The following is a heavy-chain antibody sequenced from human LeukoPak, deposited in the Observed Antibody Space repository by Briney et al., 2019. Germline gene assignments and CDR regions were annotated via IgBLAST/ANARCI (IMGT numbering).Heavy chain of an antibody. V-gene: IGHV3-9*01. CDR2: ITWNRDNL. J-gene: IGHJ6*02. CDR1: GFTFTIYG. D-gene: IGHD3-22*01. CDR3: AKDLSSAITSALVLDV. Sequence: GGSLRLSCAASGFTFTIYGMHWVRHAPGKGLEWVSGITWNRDNLGYGDSVKGRFTISRDNVKNALYLQMNSLRPEDTALYYCAKDLSSAITSALVLDVWGQGTTVIVSS.